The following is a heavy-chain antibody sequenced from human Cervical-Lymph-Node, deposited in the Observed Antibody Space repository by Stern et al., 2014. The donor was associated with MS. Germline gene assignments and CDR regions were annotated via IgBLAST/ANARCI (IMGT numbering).Heavy chain of an antibody. CDR3: ARHVQGFDY. CDR2: ISPYDSDT. V-gene: IGHV5-51*01. Sequence: VQFVQSGAEVKKPGESLTLSCKLSGYSFTIYYIASVCQMPGKGLAWMGVISPYDSDTTYSPSFQGQFTISADKSITTAYLQWSSLRASDTAMYYCARHVQGFDYWGQGTLVTVSS. CDR1: GYSFTIYY. J-gene: IGHJ4*02.